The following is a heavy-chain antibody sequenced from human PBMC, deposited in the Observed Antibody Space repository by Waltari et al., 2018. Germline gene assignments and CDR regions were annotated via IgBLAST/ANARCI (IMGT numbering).Heavy chain of an antibody. CDR2: MKTDGTSI. J-gene: IGHJ4*02. Sequence: EVHLVESGGGLVQPGGSLRLSCAASGFSTDYWLDWVRQAPGKGLVWVSRMKTDGTSITYADSVKGRFTISRDSAKNTYYLQMNGLRAEDTAVYYCTTNPGYWGQGTLVTVSS. CDR1: GFSTDYW. V-gene: IGHV3-74*03. CDR3: TTNPGY.